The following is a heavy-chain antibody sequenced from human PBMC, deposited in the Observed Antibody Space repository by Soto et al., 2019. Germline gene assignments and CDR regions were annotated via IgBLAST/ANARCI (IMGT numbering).Heavy chain of an antibody. V-gene: IGHV3-20*04. Sequence: EVQLVGSGGGVVRPRGSLRVSCAASGFSFEDYGMSWVRQAPGKGLEWVSGINWNGGSTGYADSVKGRFTISRDNAKNSLYLHMNSLRAEDTALYYCARNGGWYADTDYWGQGTLVTVSS. D-gene: IGHD6-19*01. CDR2: INWNGGST. J-gene: IGHJ4*02. CDR3: ARNGGWYADTDY. CDR1: GFSFEDYG.